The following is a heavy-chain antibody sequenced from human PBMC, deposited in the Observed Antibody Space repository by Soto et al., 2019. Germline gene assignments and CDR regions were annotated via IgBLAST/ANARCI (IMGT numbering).Heavy chain of an antibody. D-gene: IGHD7-27*01. CDR2: IYYSGST. J-gene: IGHJ5*02. Sequence: QLQLQESGPGLVKPSETLSLTCTVSGGSISSSSYYWGWIRQPPGKGLEWIGSIYYSGSTYYNPSLKSRVTISVDTSKNQSSLKLSSVTAADTAVYYCARLGVSATLGWFDPWGQGTLVTVSS. V-gene: IGHV4-39*01. CDR3: ARLGVSATLGWFDP. CDR1: GGSISSSSYY.